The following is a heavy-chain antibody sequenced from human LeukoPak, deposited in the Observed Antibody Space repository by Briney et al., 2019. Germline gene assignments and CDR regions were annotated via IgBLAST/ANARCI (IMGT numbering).Heavy chain of an antibody. D-gene: IGHD2-15*01. CDR2: INHSRSN. CDR1: GGSFSGYY. CDR3: ARLWSTYCSGGSCPYQPNY. Sequence: KPSETLSLTCAVYGGSFSGYYWSWIRQPPGKGLEWIGEINHSRSNNYNPSPKNRVTISVDTSKNHFSLKLSPVTAADTAVYYCARLWSTYCSGGSCPYQPNYWGQGTMVTVSS. J-gene: IGHJ4*02. V-gene: IGHV4-34*01.